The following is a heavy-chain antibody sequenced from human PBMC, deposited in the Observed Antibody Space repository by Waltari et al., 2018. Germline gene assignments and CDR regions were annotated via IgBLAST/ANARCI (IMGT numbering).Heavy chain of an antibody. V-gene: IGHV4-59*01. CDR1: GGSISSYY. D-gene: IGHD6-13*01. J-gene: IGHJ4*02. Sequence: QVKLQESGPGLVKPSETLSLTCTVSGGSISSYYWSWIRQPPGKGLEWIGYIYYSGSTNYNPSLKSRVTISVDTSKNQFSLKLSSVTAADTAVYYCARRSAAAGTFDYWGQGTLVTVSS. CDR3: ARRSAAAGTFDY. CDR2: IYYSGST.